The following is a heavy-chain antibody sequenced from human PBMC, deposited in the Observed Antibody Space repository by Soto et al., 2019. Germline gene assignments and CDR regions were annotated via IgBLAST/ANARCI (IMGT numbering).Heavy chain of an antibody. V-gene: IGHV4-59*01. CDR1: GASISISY. CDR3: ARGYYDSSGQSNTFDI. J-gene: IGHJ3*02. D-gene: IGHD3-22*01. CDR2: VFYSGST. Sequence: SEILCFTCTFSGASISISYWSWIRQSPGKGLDWIGYVFYSGSTNYNPSLKSRVTISVDTSKNQFSLKLKSVTAADTAVYYCARGYYDSSGQSNTFDIWGQGTLVTVSS.